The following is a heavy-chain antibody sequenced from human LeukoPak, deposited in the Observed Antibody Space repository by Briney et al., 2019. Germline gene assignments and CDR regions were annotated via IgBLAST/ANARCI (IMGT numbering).Heavy chain of an antibody. V-gene: IGHV4-59*02. CDR2: IYYSGST. D-gene: IGHD3-9*01. Sequence: SETLSLTCTVSGGSVSSRYWSWIRQPPGKGLEWIGYIYYSGSTNYNPSLKSRVTISVDTSKNQFSLKLSSVTAADTAVYYCARSYYDILTGYYDYYYYYMDVWGKGTTVTVSS. CDR1: GGSVSSRY. J-gene: IGHJ6*03. CDR3: ARSYYDILTGYYDYYYYYMDV.